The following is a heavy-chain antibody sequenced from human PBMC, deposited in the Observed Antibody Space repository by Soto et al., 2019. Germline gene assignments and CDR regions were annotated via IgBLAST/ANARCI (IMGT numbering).Heavy chain of an antibody. J-gene: IGHJ5*01. CDR3: GRVVEGATRHTDFDS. CDR2: VYYSGGA. D-gene: IGHD2-21*01. Sequence: SETLSLTCAVSGVSIHNSHSFWGWIRQPPGKGLEFIANVYYSGGAHYNPSFKSRVTISVDTATNQVSLRMSSVTAADTAVYFCGRVVEGATRHTDFDSWGQGTLVTVSS. V-gene: IGHV4-39*01. CDR1: GVSIHNSHSF.